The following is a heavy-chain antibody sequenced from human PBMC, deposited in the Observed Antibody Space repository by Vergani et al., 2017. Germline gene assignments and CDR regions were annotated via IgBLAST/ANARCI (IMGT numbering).Heavy chain of an antibody. V-gene: IGHV4-4*07. CDR2: IYTSGST. CDR3: ARGGGTRDYYYYMDV. D-gene: IGHD1-1*01. CDR1: GGSISSYY. J-gene: IGHJ6*03. Sequence: QVQLQESGPGLVKPSETLSLTCTVSGGSISSYYWSWIRQPAGKGLEWIGRIYTSGSTNYNPSLKRRVTMSVDTSKNQFSLKLSSVTAADTAVYYCARGGGTRDYYYYMDVWGKGTTVTVSS.